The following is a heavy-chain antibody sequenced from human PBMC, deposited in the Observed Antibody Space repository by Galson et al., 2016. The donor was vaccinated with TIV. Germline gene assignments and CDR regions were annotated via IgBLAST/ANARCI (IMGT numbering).Heavy chain of an antibody. D-gene: IGHD4-11*01. Sequence: SLRLSCAGSGFIFSNAWMTWVRQEPGKGLEWVGRIRSHFDGGTIDYAAPVRGRFLISRDDSAQTLYLQMTSLKTEDTGVYYCSRGAYSCFLGSDASDIWGQGTLVTVSS. CDR1: GFIFSNAW. V-gene: IGHV3-15*01. J-gene: IGHJ3*02. CDR3: SRGAYSCFLGSDASDI. CDR2: IRSHFDGGTI.